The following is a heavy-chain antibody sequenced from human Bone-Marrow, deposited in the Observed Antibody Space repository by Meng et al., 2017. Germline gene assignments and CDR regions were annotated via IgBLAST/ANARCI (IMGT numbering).Heavy chain of an antibody. CDR1: GGSLSSGGNY. CDR3: ARGSTNWFDP. J-gene: IGHJ5*02. Sequence: QLQLQELGPGPVKPSQTLSLTSTVSGGSLSSGGNYWSWIRQHSGKGLEWIGYIYYSGNTYYNPSLKSLVNISVDTSKNQFSLKVSSVTAADTAVYYCARGSTNWFDPWGQGILVTVSS. V-gene: IGHV4-31*01. CDR2: IYYSGNT.